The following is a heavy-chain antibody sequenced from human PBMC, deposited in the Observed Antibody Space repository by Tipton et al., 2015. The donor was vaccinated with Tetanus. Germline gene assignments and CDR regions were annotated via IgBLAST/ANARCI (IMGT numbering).Heavy chain of an antibody. J-gene: IGHJ4*02. D-gene: IGHD3-22*01. Sequence: TLSLTCAVSGGSFSDYYWTWIRQSPGKGLEWIGEINYSGSTNYNPSLKSRVTMSVDTSKNHFSLKLSSMTAADTAVFFCARSFFDGSGYKIDNGGQITLGTVSS. V-gene: IGHV4-34*01. CDR3: ARSFFDGSGYKIDN. CDR1: GGSFSDYY. CDR2: INYSGST.